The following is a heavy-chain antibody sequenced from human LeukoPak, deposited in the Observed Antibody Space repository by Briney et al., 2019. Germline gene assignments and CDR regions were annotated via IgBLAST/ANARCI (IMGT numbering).Heavy chain of an antibody. CDR2: IKQDGSEK. V-gene: IGHV3-7*01. D-gene: IGHD6-13*01. CDR1: GFTFSSYW. Sequence: GGSLRLSCAASGFTFSSYWMSWVRQAPGKGLEWVANIKQDGSEKYYVDSVKGRFTISRDNAKNSLYLQMNSLRAEDTAVYYCAKVTENRGIAAAGDYWGQGTLVTVSS. J-gene: IGHJ4*02. CDR3: AKVTENRGIAAAGDY.